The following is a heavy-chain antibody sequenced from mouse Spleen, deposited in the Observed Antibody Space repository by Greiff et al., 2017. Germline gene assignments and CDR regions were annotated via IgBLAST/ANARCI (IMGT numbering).Heavy chain of an antibody. Sequence: QVQLKESGAELARPGASVKMSCKASGYTFTSYTMHWVKQRPGQGLEWIGYINPSSGYTKYNQKFKDKATLTADKSSSTAYMQLSSLTSEDSAVYYCARITTVVAFDYWGQGTTLTVSS. CDR3: ARITTVVAFDY. J-gene: IGHJ2*01. CDR1: GYTFTSYT. CDR2: INPSSGYT. V-gene: IGHV1-4*01. D-gene: IGHD1-1*01.